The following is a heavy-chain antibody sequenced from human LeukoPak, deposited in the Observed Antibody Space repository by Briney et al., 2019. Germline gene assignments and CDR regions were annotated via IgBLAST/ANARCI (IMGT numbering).Heavy chain of an antibody. CDR3: ARVLFSDYGDYMMAY. D-gene: IGHD4-17*01. Sequence: GGSLRLSCAASGFTFSTYGMHWVRQAPGKGLEWVAIIWYDGSTKYCSDSVKGRSTISRDNSKKTLYLQMNSLGVDDTAVYYCARVLFSDYGDYMMAYWGQATLVTVSS. CDR2: IWYDGSTK. CDR1: GFTFSTYG. J-gene: IGHJ4*02. V-gene: IGHV3-33*01.